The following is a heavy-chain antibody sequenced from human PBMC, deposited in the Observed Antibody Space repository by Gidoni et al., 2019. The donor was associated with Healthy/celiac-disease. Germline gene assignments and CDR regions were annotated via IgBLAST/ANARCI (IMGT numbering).Heavy chain of an antibody. D-gene: IGHD3-9*01. J-gene: IGHJ4*02. Sequence: EVQLLESGGGLVQPGGSLRLSCAASGFTFSSYAMSWVRQAPGTGLEWVSAISGSGGSTYYADLVNGRFTISRDNSKNTLYLQMNSLRAEDTAVYYCAKGRDDSLTGYYSTDYYFDYWGQGTLVTVSS. CDR3: AKGRDDSLTGYYSTDYYFDY. V-gene: IGHV3-23*01. CDR1: GFTFSSYA. CDR2: ISGSGGST.